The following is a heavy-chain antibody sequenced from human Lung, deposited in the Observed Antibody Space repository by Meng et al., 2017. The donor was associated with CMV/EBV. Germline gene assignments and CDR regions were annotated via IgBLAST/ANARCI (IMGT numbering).Heavy chain of an antibody. D-gene: IGHD2-2*01. CDR1: GFIFGDYL. CDR3: TRGGTSAMRGGMDV. J-gene: IGHJ6*02. Sequence: GGSLRLXXTASGFIFGDYLMGWVRQAPGKGPEWAGVIRKNGYGGTTEYAASVKGRFTISRDDSKSIAYLQMNSLKIEDTAVYYCTRGGTSAMRGGMDVWGQGTXVTVSS. CDR2: IRKNGYGGTT. V-gene: IGHV3-49*04.